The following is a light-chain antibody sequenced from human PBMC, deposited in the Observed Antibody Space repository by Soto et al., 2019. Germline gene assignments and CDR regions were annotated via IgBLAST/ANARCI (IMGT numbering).Light chain of an antibody. J-gene: IGKJ5*01. CDR3: QQYNNWPPSIT. CDR2: GAS. Sequence: EIVMTQSPHTLSVSPGERATLSCRASQSVSSNLAWYQQKPGQAPRLLIYGASTRATGIPARFSGSGSGTEYTLTISSLQSEDFAVYYCQQYNNWPPSITFGQGTRLEIK. V-gene: IGKV3D-15*01. CDR1: QSVSSN.